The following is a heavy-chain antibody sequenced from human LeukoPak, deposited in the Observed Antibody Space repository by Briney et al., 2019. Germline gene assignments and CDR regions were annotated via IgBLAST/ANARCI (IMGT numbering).Heavy chain of an antibody. CDR1: GFTFSSYG. D-gene: IGHD6-19*01. J-gene: IGHJ3*02. CDR2: IWYDGSNK. Sequence: GGSLRLSCAASGFTFSSYGMHWVRQAPGKGLEWVAVIWYDGSNKYYADSVKGRFTISRDNAKNSLYLQMNSLRAEDMALYYCAKGYSSGHSDAFDIWGQGTIVTVSS. V-gene: IGHV3-33*03. CDR3: AKGYSSGHSDAFDI.